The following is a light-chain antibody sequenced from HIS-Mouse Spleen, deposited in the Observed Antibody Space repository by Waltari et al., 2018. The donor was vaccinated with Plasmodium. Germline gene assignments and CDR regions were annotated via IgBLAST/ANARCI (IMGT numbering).Light chain of an antibody. J-gene: IGKJ4*01. Sequence: DIVMTQSPDSLAVSLGERATINCKSSQSVLYSSNNKNYLAWYQQKPGQPPKLLIYWASTRESGVPDRFSGSGSGTDFTLTISSLQAEDVAVYSCQQYYSTPLTFGGGTK. CDR2: WAS. CDR1: QSVLYSSNNKNY. CDR3: QQYYSTPLT. V-gene: IGKV4-1*01.